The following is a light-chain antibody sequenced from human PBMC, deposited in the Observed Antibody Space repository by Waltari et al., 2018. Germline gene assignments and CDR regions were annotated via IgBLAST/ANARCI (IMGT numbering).Light chain of an antibody. CDR2: EVS. CDR3: SSYTSTKTGV. Sequence: QSALTQPASASGSPGQSITIPCTGTSSYVGGYTYVSWYQQYPGKAPQLMIYEVSYRPSGISNRVSGSKSGNTATLTISGLQAEDEADYYCSSYTSTKTGVFGTGTKVTVL. V-gene: IGLV2-14*01. CDR1: SSYVGGYTY. J-gene: IGLJ1*01.